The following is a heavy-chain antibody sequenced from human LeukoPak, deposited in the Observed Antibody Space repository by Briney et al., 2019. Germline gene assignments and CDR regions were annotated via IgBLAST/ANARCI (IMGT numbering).Heavy chain of an antibody. Sequence: PGGSLRLSCAASGFTFSSYAMHWVRQAPGKGLEYISAISSNGGSTYYANSVKGRFTISRDNSKNTLYLQMNSLRAEDTAVYYCASTENYDFWSGSPTPPDYWGQGTLVTVSS. D-gene: IGHD3-3*01. CDR1: GFTFSSYA. J-gene: IGHJ4*02. V-gene: IGHV3-64*01. CDR2: ISSNGGST. CDR3: ASTENYDFWSGSPTPPDY.